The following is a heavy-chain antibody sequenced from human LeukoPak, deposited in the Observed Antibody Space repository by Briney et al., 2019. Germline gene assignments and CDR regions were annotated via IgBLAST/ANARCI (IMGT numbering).Heavy chain of an antibody. CDR3: ARDREDSSSSGYYYYYMDV. Sequence: SETLSLTCTVSGGSISSGSYYWSWIRQPAGKGLEWIGRIYTSGSTNYNPSLKSRVTISVDTSKNQFSLKLSSVTAADTAVYYCARDREDSSSSGYYYYYMDVWGKGTTVTVSS. V-gene: IGHV4-61*02. J-gene: IGHJ6*03. D-gene: IGHD6-6*01. CDR2: IYTSGST. CDR1: GGSISSGSYY.